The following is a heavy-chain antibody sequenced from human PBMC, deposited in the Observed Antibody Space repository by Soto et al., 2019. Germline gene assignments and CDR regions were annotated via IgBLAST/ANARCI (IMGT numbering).Heavy chain of an antibody. D-gene: IGHD3-22*01. Sequence: PSETLSLTCAVYGGSFSGYYWSWIRQPPGKGLEWIGEINHSGSTNYNPSLKSRVTISVDRSKNQFSLKLSSVTAADTAVYYCARGGDSSGYLPFDYWGQGTLVTVSS. V-gene: IGHV4-34*01. CDR1: GGSFSGYY. CDR2: INHSGST. J-gene: IGHJ4*02. CDR3: ARGGDSSGYLPFDY.